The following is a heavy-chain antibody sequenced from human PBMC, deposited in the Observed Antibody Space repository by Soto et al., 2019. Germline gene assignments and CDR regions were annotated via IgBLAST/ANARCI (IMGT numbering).Heavy chain of an antibody. CDR3: ARDTARVPAAIDYYYYYGMDV. CDR2: IIPIFGTA. Sequence: SVKVSCKASGGTFSSYAISWVRQAPGQGLEWMGGIIPIFGTANYAQKFQGRVTITADESTSTAYMELSSLRSEDTAVYYCARDTARVPAAIDYYYYYGMDVWGQGTTVTVSS. J-gene: IGHJ6*02. V-gene: IGHV1-69*13. D-gene: IGHD2-2*01. CDR1: GGTFSSYA.